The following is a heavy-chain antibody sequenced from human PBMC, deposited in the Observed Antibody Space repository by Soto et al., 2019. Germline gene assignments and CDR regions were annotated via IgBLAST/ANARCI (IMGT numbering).Heavy chain of an antibody. CDR3: ATKGRSTFY. CDR2: SHQSGDT. CDR1: GVSISSHDW. D-gene: IGHD6-13*01. V-gene: IGHV4-4*02. Sequence: QVQLQESGPGLVKPSGTLSLTCAVSGVSISSHDWWIWVRQPPGTGLEWIGESHQSGDTNYNSSLESRVTISVDKSKNQFSLKLSSVTVADTAVYYCATKGRSTFYWGQGTLVTVSS. J-gene: IGHJ4*02.